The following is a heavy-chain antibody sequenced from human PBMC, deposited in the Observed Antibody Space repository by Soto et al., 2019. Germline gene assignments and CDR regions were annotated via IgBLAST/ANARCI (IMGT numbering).Heavy chain of an antibody. CDR1: GGTFSSYA. V-gene: IGHV1-69*13. CDR2: IIPIFGTA. CDR3: AREPLTTVVTPWWFDP. J-gene: IGHJ5*02. D-gene: IGHD4-17*01. Sequence: SVKVSCKASGGTFSSYAISWVRQAPGQGLEWMGGIIPIFGTANYAQKFQGRVTITADESTSTAYMELSSLRSEDTAVYYCAREPLTTVVTPWWFDPWGQGTLVTVSS.